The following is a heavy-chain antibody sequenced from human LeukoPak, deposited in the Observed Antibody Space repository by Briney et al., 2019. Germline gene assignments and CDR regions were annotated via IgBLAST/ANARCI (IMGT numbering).Heavy chain of an antibody. CDR2: INYSGYT. V-gene: IGHV4-31*03. CDR1: GGSIRSGGHY. CDR3: ARENPITIFGVVIDDAFDI. Sequence: PSETLSLTCSVSGGSIRSGGHYWSWIRQHPGKALEWIGYINYSGYTFHNPSLKSRLTISVDTSKNQFSLKLSSVTAADTAVYYCARENPITIFGVVIDDAFDIWGQGTMVTVSS. J-gene: IGHJ3*02. D-gene: IGHD3-3*01.